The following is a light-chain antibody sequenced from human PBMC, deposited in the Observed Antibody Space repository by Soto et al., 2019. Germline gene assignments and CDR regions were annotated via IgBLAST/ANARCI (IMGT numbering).Light chain of an antibody. CDR1: QSISNS. CDR3: QQYHNWPPIT. Sequence: IVMTQSPATLSVSPWERATLSCRASQSISNSLAWYQQKPGQAPRLLIYAASTRTTGIPARFSGSGSGTEFTLTITSLQSEDHAVYYCQQYHNWPPITFGQGTRLEIK. CDR2: AAS. V-gene: IGKV3D-15*01. J-gene: IGKJ5*01.